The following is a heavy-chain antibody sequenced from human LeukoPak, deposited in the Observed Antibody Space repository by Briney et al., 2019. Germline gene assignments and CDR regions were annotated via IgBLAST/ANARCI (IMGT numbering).Heavy chain of an antibody. CDR2: IYYSGST. V-gene: IGHV4-31*03. J-gene: IGHJ4*02. Sequence: PSETLSLTCTVSGGSISSGGYYWSWIRQHPGKGLEWIGYIYYSGSTYYNPSLKSRVTISVDTSKNQFSLKLSSVTAADTAVYYCARGFGDYGANGGEEYDYWGQGTLVTVSS. D-gene: IGHD4-17*01. CDR1: GGSISSGGYY. CDR3: ARGFGDYGANGGEEYDY.